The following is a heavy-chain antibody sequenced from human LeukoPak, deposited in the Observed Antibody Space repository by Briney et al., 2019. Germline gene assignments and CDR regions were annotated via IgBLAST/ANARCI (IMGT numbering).Heavy chain of an antibody. CDR2: ISGSGGST. Sequence: GGSLRLSCAASGFTFSSYAMSWVRQAPGKGLEWVSSISGSGGSTYYADSVKGRFTISRDNSKNTLYLQMNSLRVEDTAVYYWADGILCLPTWDYWGQGTLVTVSS. D-gene: IGHD3-16*01. V-gene: IGHV3-23*01. CDR3: ADGILCLPTWDY. CDR1: GFTFSSYA. J-gene: IGHJ4*02.